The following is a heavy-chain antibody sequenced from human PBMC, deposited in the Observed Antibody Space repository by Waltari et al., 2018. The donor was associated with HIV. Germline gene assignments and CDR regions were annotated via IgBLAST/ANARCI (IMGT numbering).Heavy chain of an antibody. V-gene: IGHV1-69*01. CDR2: IIPIFGTA. CDR3: ARVSAYCGGDCPTVGAFDI. D-gene: IGHD2-21*02. Sequence: QVQLVQSGAEVKKPGSSVKVSCKASGGTFSSYAISWVRQAPGPGLEWMGGIIPIFGTANYAQKFQGRVTITADESTSTAYMELSSLRSEDTAVYYCARVSAYCGGDCPTVGAFDIWGQGTMVTVSS. J-gene: IGHJ3*02. CDR1: GGTFSSYA.